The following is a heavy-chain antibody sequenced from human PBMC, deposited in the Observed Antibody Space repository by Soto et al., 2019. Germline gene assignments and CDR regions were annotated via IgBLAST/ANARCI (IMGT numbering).Heavy chain of an antibody. J-gene: IGHJ6*02. CDR1: GFTFSSYS. V-gene: IGHV3-21*01. CDR3: AREPAFVDGSGRYYYGMDV. Sequence: GGSLRLSCAASGFTFSSYSMNWVRQAPGKGLEWVSSISSSSSYIYYADSVKGRFTISRDNAKNSLYLQMNSLRAEDTAVYYCAREPAFVDGSGRYYYGMDVWGQGTTVTVSS. D-gene: IGHD3-10*01. CDR2: ISSSSSYI.